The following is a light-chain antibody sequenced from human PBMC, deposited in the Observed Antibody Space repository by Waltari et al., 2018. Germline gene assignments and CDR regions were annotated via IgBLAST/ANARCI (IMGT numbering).Light chain of an antibody. CDR2: DAS. Sequence: EIVLTQSPVTLSLSPGERATLPCRASQSVTSQLAWYQQKPGQAPRLLIYDASDRATGIPGRFSGSGSGTDFTLTISSLEPEDFAVYYCQQRSDWPCTFGQGTRVEIK. CDR3: QQRSDWPCT. V-gene: IGKV3-11*01. CDR1: QSVTSQ. J-gene: IGKJ1*01.